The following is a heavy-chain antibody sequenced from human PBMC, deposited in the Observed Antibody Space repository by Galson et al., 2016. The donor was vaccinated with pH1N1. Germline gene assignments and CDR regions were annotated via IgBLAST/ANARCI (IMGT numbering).Heavy chain of an antibody. CDR3: AKSDGYYGGYFDY. D-gene: IGHD5-24*01. CDR2: ISWNGLST. J-gene: IGHJ4*02. CDR1: GFTFDDYA. V-gene: IGHV3-43D*03. Sequence: SLRLSCAASGFTFDDYAMHWVRQAPGKGLEWVSLISWNGLSTDYADSVKGRFTISRDNSKNSLYLQMNSLRAEETALYYCAKSDGYYGGYFDYWGQGTLVTVSS.